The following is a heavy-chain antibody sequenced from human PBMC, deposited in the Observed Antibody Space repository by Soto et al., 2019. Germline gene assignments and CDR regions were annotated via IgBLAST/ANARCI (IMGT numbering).Heavy chain of an antibody. CDR3: GRHSSPVPNYFYNMGV. CDR2: MNPNSGNT. Sequence: ASVKVSCKASGYTFTSYDINWVRQATGQGLERMGWMNPNSGNTGYAQKFQGRVTMTRNTSISTAYMDLSSLRSEDSAFLYCGRHSSPVPNYFYNMGVGGKGTTVTVSS. J-gene: IGHJ6*03. V-gene: IGHV1-8*01. CDR1: GYTFTSYD. D-gene: IGHD4-4*01.